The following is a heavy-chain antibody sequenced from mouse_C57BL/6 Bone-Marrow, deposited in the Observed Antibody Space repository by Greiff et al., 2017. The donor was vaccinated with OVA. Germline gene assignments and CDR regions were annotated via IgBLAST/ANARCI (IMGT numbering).Heavy chain of an antibody. CDR3: ARQRDSEAY. J-gene: IGHJ3*01. CDR1: GFTFSSYG. Sequence: DVMLVESGGDLVKPGGSLKLSCAASGFTFSSYGMSWVRQTPDKRLEWVATISSGGSYTYYPDSVKGRFTISRDNAKNTLYLQMSSLKSEDTAMYYCARQRDSEAYWGQGTLVTVSA. D-gene: IGHD3-2*02. V-gene: IGHV5-6*02. CDR2: ISSGGSYT.